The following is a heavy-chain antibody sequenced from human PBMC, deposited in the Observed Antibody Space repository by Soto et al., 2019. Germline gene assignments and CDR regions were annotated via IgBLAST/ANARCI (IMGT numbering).Heavy chain of an antibody. CDR3: ARHIFSQVDAFDL. J-gene: IGHJ3*01. CDR1: GCIFSSVY. V-gene: IGHV1-18*04. CDR2: ISGYSGHA. Sequence: GSAAMASSKESGCIFSSVYLKSVRQAPVQGNEWMGWISGYSGHAKYAQKFQGRVTMTTDTATSTGYLEMGSLTSDDTAIYYGARHIFSQVDAFDLWG.